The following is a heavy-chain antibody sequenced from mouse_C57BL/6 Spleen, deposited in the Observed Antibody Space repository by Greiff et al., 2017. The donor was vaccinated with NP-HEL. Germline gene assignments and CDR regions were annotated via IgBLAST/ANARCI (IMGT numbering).Heavy chain of an antibody. CDR1: GFTFSSYA. D-gene: IGHD1-1*01. V-gene: IGHV5-4*01. CDR2: ISDGGSYT. CDR3: ASQSLITTVVAPYYFDY. J-gene: IGHJ2*01. Sequence: DVHLVESGGGLVKPGGSLKLSCAASGFTFSSYAMSWVRQTPEKRLEWVATISDGGSYTYYPDNVKGRFTISRDNAKNNLYLQMSHLKSEDTAMYYCASQSLITTVVAPYYFDYWGQGTTLTVSS.